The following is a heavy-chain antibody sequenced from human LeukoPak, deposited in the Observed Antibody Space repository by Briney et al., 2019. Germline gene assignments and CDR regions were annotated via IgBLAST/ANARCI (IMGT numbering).Heavy chain of an antibody. CDR2: IYYSGST. V-gene: IGHV4-39*01. CDR1: GGSISSSSYY. D-gene: IGHD3-9*01. CDR3: ARRVYYDILTGYLEHDAFDI. J-gene: IGHJ3*02. Sequence: SEPLSLTCTVSGGSISSSSYYLGWIRQPPGKGLEWLGNIYYSGSTYYNPSLKSRVTMSVDRSKNQFSLKLSSVTAADTAVYYCARRVYYDILTGYLEHDAFDIWGQGTMVTVSS.